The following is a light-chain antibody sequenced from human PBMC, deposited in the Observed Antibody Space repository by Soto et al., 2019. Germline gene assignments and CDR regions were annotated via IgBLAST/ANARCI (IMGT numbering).Light chain of an antibody. CDR3: CSYTSSSTYV. Sequence: QSALTQPASVSGSPGQSITISCTGTSSDVGGYNYVSWYQQHPGKAPKLMIFDVNNRPSGVSNRFSGSKSGNTASLTISGLQAEDEADYYWCSYTSSSTYVFGTGTKVTVL. J-gene: IGLJ1*01. V-gene: IGLV2-14*01. CDR1: SSDVGGYNY. CDR2: DVN.